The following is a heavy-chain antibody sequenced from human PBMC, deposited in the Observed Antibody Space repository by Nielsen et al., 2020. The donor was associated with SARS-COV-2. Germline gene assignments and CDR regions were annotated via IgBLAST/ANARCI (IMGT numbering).Heavy chain of an antibody. CDR2: INHSGST. J-gene: IGHJ4*02. CDR1: GGSFSGYY. D-gene: IGHD3-22*01. CDR3: ASPHYYDSSSLPN. V-gene: IGHV4-34*01. Sequence: SETLSLTCAVYGGSFSGYYWSWIRQPPGKGLEWIGEINHSGSTNYNPSLKSRVTISVDTSKNQFSLKLSSVTAADTAVYYCASPHYYDSSSLPNWGQGTLVTVSS.